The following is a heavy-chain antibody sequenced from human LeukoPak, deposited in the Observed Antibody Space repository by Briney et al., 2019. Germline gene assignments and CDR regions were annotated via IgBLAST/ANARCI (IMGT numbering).Heavy chain of an antibody. V-gene: IGHV1-2*02. CDR1: GYTFTGYY. D-gene: IGHD5-18*01. Sequence: ASVKVSCKASGYTFTGYYMHWVRQAPGQGLEWMGWINPNSGGTNYAQKFRGRVTMTRDTSISTAYMELSRLRSDDTAVYYCARNTAMVLGWFDPWGQGTLVTVSS. J-gene: IGHJ5*02. CDR3: ARNTAMVLGWFDP. CDR2: INPNSGGT.